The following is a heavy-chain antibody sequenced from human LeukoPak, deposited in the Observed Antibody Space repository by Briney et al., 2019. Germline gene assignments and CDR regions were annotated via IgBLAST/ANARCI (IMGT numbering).Heavy chain of an antibody. CDR3: ARVYYGSGSYYPIHFDY. V-gene: IGHV3-7*01. J-gene: IGHJ4*02. D-gene: IGHD3-10*01. CDR2: IKQDGSER. Sequence: GGSLRLSCAASGFTFSNYWMSWVRQAPGKGLEWVANIKQDGSERYYVDSVKRRFTISRDNAKNSLYLQMNSLRAEDTAVYYCARVYYGSGSYYPIHFDYWGQGTLVTVSS. CDR1: GFTFSNYW.